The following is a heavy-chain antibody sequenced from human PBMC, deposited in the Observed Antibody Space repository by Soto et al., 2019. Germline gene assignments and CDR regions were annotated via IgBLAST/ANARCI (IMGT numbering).Heavy chain of an antibody. Sequence: EVQLLESGGGLVQPGGSLRVSCAASGFTFSSDAMSWVRQTPAKGLEWVSTISNGGTSTYYADSVKGRFTISRDISKNTLYLQMNSLRVEDTAVYYCAKRGDSTSWYWFDPWGQGTLVTVSS. CDR2: ISNGGTST. J-gene: IGHJ5*02. CDR3: AKRGDSTSWYWFDP. V-gene: IGHV3-23*01. D-gene: IGHD6-13*01. CDR1: GFTFSSDA.